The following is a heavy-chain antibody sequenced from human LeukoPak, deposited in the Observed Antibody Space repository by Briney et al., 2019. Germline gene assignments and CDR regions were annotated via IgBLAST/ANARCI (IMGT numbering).Heavy chain of an antibody. V-gene: IGHV1-2*04. CDR1: GYTFTGYY. CDR2: INPNSGGT. CDR3: ARGYYGSGSSPTVSPIDY. D-gene: IGHD3-10*01. Sequence: ASVKVSCKASGYTFTGYYMHWVRQAPGQGLEWMGWINPNSGGTNYAQKFQGWVTMTRDTSISTAYMELSRLRSDDTAVYYCARGYYGSGSSPTVSPIDYWGQGTLVTVS. J-gene: IGHJ4*02.